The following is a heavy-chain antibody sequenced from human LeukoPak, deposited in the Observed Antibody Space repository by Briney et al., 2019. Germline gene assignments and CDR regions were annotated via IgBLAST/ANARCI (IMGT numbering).Heavy chain of an antibody. Sequence: GGSLRLSCAASGFTVSSNYMSWVRQAPGKGLEWVSVIYSGGSTYYADSVKGRFTISRDNSKNTLYLQMNSLRAEDTAVYYCARAPAPGYDSSGYPLWYYFDYWGQGTLVTVSS. CDR1: GFTVSSNY. V-gene: IGHV3-66*02. CDR2: IYSGGST. J-gene: IGHJ4*02. D-gene: IGHD3-22*01. CDR3: ARAPAPGYDSSGYPLWYYFDY.